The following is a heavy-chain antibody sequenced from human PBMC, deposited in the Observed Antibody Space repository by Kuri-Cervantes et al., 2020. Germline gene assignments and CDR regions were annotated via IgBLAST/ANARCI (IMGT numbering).Heavy chain of an antibody. J-gene: IGHJ4*02. Sequence: GESLKISCAASGLTFSSYSMNWVRQAPGKGLEWVSSISSSSSYIYYADSVKGRFTISRDNAKNSLYLQMNSLRAEDTAVYYCAGVVAASQAKLVWGQGTLGTVSS. CDR2: ISSSSSYI. CDR3: AGVVAASQAKLV. CDR1: GLTFSSYS. V-gene: IGHV3-21*04. D-gene: IGHD2-15*01.